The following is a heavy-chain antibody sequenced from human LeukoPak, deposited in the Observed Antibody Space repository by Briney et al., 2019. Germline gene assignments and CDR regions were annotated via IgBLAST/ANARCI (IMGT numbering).Heavy chain of an antibody. J-gene: IGHJ5*02. V-gene: IGHV4-59*08. D-gene: IGHD2-15*01. CDR1: GGSISSYY. Sequence: SETLSLTCTVSGGSISSYYWSWIRQPPGKGLEWIGYIYYSGSTNYNPSLKSRVTISVDTSKNQFSLKLSSVTAADTAVYYCARWYCSGGSYYRRLRFDPWGQGTLVTVSS. CDR3: ARWYCSGGSYYRRLRFDP. CDR2: IYYSGST.